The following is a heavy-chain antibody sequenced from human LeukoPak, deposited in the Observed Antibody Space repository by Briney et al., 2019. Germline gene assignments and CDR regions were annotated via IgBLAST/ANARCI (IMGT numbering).Heavy chain of an antibody. V-gene: IGHV3-30*18. CDR1: GFTFSSYG. Sequence: GGPLRLYCAASGFTFSSYGMHWVRQAPGKGLEWVAVISYDGSNKYYADSVKGRFTISRDNSKNTLYLLMNSLRAEDTAVYYCAKDAGGSVWYLLGYFDYWGQGTLVTVFS. CDR3: AKDAGGSVWYLLGYFDY. D-gene: IGHD6-19*01. CDR2: ISYDGSNK. J-gene: IGHJ4*02.